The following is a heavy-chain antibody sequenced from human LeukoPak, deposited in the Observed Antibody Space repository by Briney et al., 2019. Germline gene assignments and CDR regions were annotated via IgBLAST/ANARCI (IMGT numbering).Heavy chain of an antibody. J-gene: IGHJ2*01. D-gene: IGHD1-26*01. V-gene: IGHV1-2*02. Sequence: GASVKVTCKASGYTFTGYYMHWVRQAPAEGVEWMGWINPNSGGTNYAQKFRGRVTMTRDTSISTAYMELSRLRSDDTAVYYCARGIVGAAHFYLWGRGTLVTVSS. CDR1: GYTFTGYY. CDR3: ARGIVGAAHFYL. CDR2: INPNSGGT.